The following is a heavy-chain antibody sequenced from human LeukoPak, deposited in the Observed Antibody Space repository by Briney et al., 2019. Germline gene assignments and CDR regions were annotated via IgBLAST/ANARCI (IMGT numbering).Heavy chain of an antibody. D-gene: IGHD2-15*01. CDR1: GYTFANYG. V-gene: IGHV1-18*01. J-gene: IGHJ3*02. CDR3: ARWEVTGGSRHDAFDI. CDR2: ISAYTSTT. Sequence: ASVKVSCKASGYTFANYGISWVRQAPGPGLEWMGWISAYTSTTSTAQKLQGRVTMTTDTSTSTAYMDLRSLRSDDTAVYYCARWEVTGGSRHDAFDIWGQGTMVTVSS.